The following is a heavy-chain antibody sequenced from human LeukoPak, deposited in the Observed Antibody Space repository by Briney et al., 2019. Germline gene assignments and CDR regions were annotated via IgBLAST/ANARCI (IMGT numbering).Heavy chain of an antibody. V-gene: IGHV3-7*01. CDR3: ARDSRYDDYGDYVDAFDI. D-gene: IGHD4-17*01. Sequence: PGGSLRLSCAASGFTFSSYWMSWVRQAPGKGLEWVANIKQDGSEKYYVDPVKGRFTISRDNAKNSLYLQMNSLRAEDTAVYYCARDSRYDDYGDYVDAFDIWGQGTMVTVSS. CDR1: GFTFSSYW. CDR2: IKQDGSEK. J-gene: IGHJ3*02.